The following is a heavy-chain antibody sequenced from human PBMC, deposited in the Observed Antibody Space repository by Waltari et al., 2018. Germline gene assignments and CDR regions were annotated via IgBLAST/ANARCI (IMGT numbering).Heavy chain of an antibody. CDR1: GFTFTSSA. V-gene: IGHV1-58*01. CDR2: IVVGSGNT. J-gene: IGHJ4*02. D-gene: IGHD1-20*01. CDR3: AAAGITGTTGFDY. Sequence: QMQLVQSGPEVKKPGTSVKVSCKASGFTFTSSAVQWVRQARGQRLEWIGWIVVGSGNTNYAQKFQERVTITRDMSTSTAYMELSSLRSEDTAVCYCAAAGITGTTGFDYWGQGTLVTVSS.